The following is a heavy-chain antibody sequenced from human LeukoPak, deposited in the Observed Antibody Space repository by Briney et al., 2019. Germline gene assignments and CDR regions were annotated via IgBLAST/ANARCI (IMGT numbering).Heavy chain of an antibody. CDR2: INSDGSST. CDR1: GFTFSSYW. CDR3: ARALGTSDAFDI. Sequence: GGSLRLSCAASGFTFSSYWMHWIRQAPGKGLVWVSRINSDGSSTSYADSVKGRFTISRDNAKNTLYLQMNSLRAEDTAVYYCARALGTSDAFDIWGQGTMVTVSS. D-gene: IGHD7-27*01. J-gene: IGHJ3*02. V-gene: IGHV3-74*01.